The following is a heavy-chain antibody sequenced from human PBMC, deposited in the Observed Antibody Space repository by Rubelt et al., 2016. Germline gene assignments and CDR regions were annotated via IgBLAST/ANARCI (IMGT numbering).Heavy chain of an antibody. CDR3: ARSKDTAMVTDADWYFDL. J-gene: IGHJ2*01. CDR2: INAGNGNT. Sequence: QVQLVQSGAEVKKPGASVKVSCKASGYTFTSYGISWVRQAPGQRLEWMGWINAGNGNTQYSQKFQGRVTITRDTSASTAYMELSSLRSEDTAVYYCARSKDTAMVTDADWYFDLWGRGTLVTVSS. D-gene: IGHD5-18*01. CDR1: GYTFTSYG. V-gene: IGHV1-3*01.